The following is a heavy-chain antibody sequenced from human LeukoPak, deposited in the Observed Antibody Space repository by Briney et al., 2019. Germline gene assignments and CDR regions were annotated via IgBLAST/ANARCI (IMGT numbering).Heavy chain of an antibody. V-gene: IGHV3-66*01. CDR2: IYSGGST. J-gene: IGHJ6*02. Sequence: GGSLRLSCAASGFTVSSNYMSWVRQAPGKGLEWVSVIYSGGSTYYADSVKGRFTISRDNSKNTLYLQMNSLRAEDTAVYYCALSHYYSSGHYYYGMDVWGQGTTVTVSS. D-gene: IGHD3-10*01. CDR1: GFTVSSNY. CDR3: ALSHYYSSGHYYYGMDV.